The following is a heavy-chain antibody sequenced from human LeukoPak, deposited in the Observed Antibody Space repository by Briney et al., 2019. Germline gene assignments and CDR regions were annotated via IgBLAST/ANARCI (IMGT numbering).Heavy chain of an antibody. CDR3: ARSQDIIAVPAALPVR. CDR1: GGSISSGGYY. D-gene: IGHD2-2*01. CDR2: IYYSGST. J-gene: IGHJ4*02. V-gene: IGHV4-31*03. Sequence: NPSETLSLTCTVSGGSISSGGYYWSWIRQHPGKGLEWIGHIYYSGSTYYNPSLKSRVTISVDTSKNQFSLNLSSVTAADMAVYYCARSQDIIAVPAALPVRWGQGTLVTVSS.